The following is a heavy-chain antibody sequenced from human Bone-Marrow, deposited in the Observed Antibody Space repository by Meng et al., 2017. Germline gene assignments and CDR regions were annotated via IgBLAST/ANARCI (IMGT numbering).Heavy chain of an antibody. J-gene: IGHJ5*02. CDR1: GFTFDDYA. CDR2: ISWNSGSI. V-gene: IGHV3-9*01. CDR3: AKDYSDPTPQVGATAPAFDP. D-gene: IGHD1-26*01. Sequence: SLKISCAASGFTFDDYAMHWVRQAPGKGLEWVSGISWNSGSIGYADSVKGRFTISRDNAKNSLYLQMNSLRAEDTAVYYCAKDYSDPTPQVGATAPAFDPWGQGTLVTVSS.